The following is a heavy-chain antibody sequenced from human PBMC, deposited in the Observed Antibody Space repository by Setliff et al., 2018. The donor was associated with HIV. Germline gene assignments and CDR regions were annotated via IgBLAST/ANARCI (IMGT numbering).Heavy chain of an antibody. CDR3: ARFNALLGSSTYYDY. J-gene: IGHJ4*02. CDR1: GGSFTSRSYY. D-gene: IGHD3-22*01. CDR2: IFYSGAT. V-gene: IGHV4-39*07. Sequence: SETLSLTCTVSGGSFTSRSYYWGWIRQPPGKGLEWIGSIFYSGATKFNPPLKSRAAISVDSSNNQFSLKMTSVTAADTAVYFCARFNALLGSSTYYDYWGPGLLVTVSS.